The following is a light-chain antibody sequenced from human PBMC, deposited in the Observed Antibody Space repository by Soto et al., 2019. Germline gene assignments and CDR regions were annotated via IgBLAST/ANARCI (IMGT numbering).Light chain of an antibody. J-gene: IGKJ3*01. CDR1: QSVSSSY. Sequence: EIVLTQSPGTLSLSPGERATLSCRASQSVSSSYLAWYQQKPGQAPRLLIYGASSRATGIPDRFSGSGSGTDFTLTISRLEPEDFAVYYCQQYGSSPQDDFTFGPGTKVDIK. CDR2: GAS. CDR3: QQYGSSPQDDFT. V-gene: IGKV3-20*01.